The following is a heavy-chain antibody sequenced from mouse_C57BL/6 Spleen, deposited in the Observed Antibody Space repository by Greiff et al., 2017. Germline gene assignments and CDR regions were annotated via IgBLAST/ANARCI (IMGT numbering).Heavy chain of an antibody. D-gene: IGHD2-3*01. Sequence: EVKLVESGGDLVKPGGSLKLSCAASGFTFSSYGMSWVRQTPDKRLEWVATISSGGSYTYYPDSVKGRFTISRDNAKNTLYLQMSSLKSEDTAMYYCARHDDGYYFDDWGQGTTLTVSS. CDR1: GFTFSSYG. CDR2: ISSGGSYT. J-gene: IGHJ2*01. CDR3: ARHDDGYYFDD. V-gene: IGHV5-6*01.